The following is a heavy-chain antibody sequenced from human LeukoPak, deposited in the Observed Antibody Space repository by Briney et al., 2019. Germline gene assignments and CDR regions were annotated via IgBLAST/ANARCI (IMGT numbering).Heavy chain of an antibody. J-gene: IGHJ4*02. D-gene: IGHD2-15*01. CDR3: ATQPGSDY. V-gene: IGHV3-74*01. CDR1: GFPFNGHG. CDR2: INSDGSVS. Sequence: GGSLRLSCSASGFPFNGHGMHWVRQAPGKGLVWVSRINSDGSVSNYADSVKGRFTISRDNAKNTLYLQMNSLRAEDTAVYYCATQPGSDYWGQGTLVTVSS.